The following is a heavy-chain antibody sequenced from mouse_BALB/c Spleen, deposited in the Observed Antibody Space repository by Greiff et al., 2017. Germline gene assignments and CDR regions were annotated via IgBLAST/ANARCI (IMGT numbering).Heavy chain of an antibody. CDR1: GFTFSNYA. CDR3: ARGRRITTGAYFDY. D-gene: IGHD2-4*01. CDR2: ISSGGST. Sequence: DVKLVESGGGLVKPGGSLKLSCAASGFTFSNYAMSWVRQTPEKRLEWVAFISSGGSTYYPDSVKGRFTISRDNARNILYLQMSSLRSEDTAMYYCARGRRITTGAYFDYWGQGTTLTVSS. V-gene: IGHV5-6-5*01. J-gene: IGHJ2*01.